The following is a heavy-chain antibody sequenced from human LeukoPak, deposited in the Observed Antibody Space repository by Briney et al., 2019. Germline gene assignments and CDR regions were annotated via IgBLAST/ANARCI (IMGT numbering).Heavy chain of an antibody. CDR2: ISAYNGNT. Sequence: ASVKVSCKASGYTFTSYGVSGVRQAPGQGLECMGWISAYNGNTNYAQKLQGRVTMTTDTSTSTAYMELRSLRSDDTAVYYCARDGQAPFWSAYSPTWFYPWGQGTLVTVSS. J-gene: IGHJ5*02. D-gene: IGHD3-3*01. CDR1: GYTFTSYG. CDR3: ARDGQAPFWSAYSPTWFYP. V-gene: IGHV1-18*01.